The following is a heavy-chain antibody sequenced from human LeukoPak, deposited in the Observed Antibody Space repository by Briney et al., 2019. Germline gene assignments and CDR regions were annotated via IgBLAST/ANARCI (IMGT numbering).Heavy chain of an antibody. J-gene: IGHJ4*02. CDR3: ARGLRYYYDSSGYYGTFDY. Sequence: ASVKVSCKASGYTFTSYGISWVRQAPGQGLEWMGWISAYNGNTNYAQKIQGRVTMTTYTSTSTDYMELRSLRSDDTAVYYCARGLRYYYDSSGYYGTFDYWGQGTLVTVSS. D-gene: IGHD3-22*01. V-gene: IGHV1-18*01. CDR1: GYTFTSYG. CDR2: ISAYNGNT.